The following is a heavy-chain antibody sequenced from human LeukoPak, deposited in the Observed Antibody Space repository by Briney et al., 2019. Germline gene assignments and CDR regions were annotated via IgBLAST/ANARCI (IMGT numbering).Heavy chain of an antibody. V-gene: IGHV1-8*01. Sequence: ASVEVSCKASGYTFTSYDINWVRQATGQGLEWMGWMNPNSGNTGYAQKFQGRVTMTRNTSISTAYMELSSLRSEDTAVYYCARKSGSFRDFDYWGQGTLVTVSS. J-gene: IGHJ4*02. CDR1: GYTFTSYD. CDR3: ARKSGSFRDFDY. D-gene: IGHD1-26*01. CDR2: MNPNSGNT.